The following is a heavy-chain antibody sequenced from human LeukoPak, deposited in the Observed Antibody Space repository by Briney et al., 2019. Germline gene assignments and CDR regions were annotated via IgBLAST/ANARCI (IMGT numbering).Heavy chain of an antibody. CDR1: GGTFSRYA. V-gene: IGHV1-69*13. CDR2: IIPIFGTA. D-gene: IGHD3-22*01. J-gene: IGHJ5*01. CDR3: ARDTYYYDSYGFDS. Sequence: SVKVSCKASGGTFSRYAISWVRQAPGQGLEWMGGIIPIFGTANYAQKFQGRVTITADESTSTAYMELSSLRSEDTAVYYCARDTYYYDSYGFDSWGQGTLVTVSS.